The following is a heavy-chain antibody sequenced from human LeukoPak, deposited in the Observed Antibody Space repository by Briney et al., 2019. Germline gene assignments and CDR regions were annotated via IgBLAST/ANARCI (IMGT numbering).Heavy chain of an antibody. D-gene: IGHD3-10*01. Sequence: GESLKISCKGSGYSFASHWIGWVRQMPGKGLEWMGIIYPGDSETIYSPSFQGQVTMSADKSINTAYLQWSSLKASDTAMYYCARGGLVWFGEPSCDYWGQGTLVTVSS. CDR2: IYPGDSET. V-gene: IGHV5-51*01. CDR3: ARGGLVWFGEPSCDY. CDR1: GYSFASHW. J-gene: IGHJ4*02.